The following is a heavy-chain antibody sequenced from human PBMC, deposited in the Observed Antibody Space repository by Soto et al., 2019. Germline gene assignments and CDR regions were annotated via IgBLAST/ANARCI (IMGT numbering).Heavy chain of an antibody. CDR1: GFTFSSYA. Sequence: GGSLRLSCAASGFTFSSYAMNWVRQAPGKGLEWVSVISGSGGTTYYTDSVKGRFTISRDNSKNTLYLQMNSLRAEDTAVYYCATTLYSSSWALFDYWGQGTLVTVSS. D-gene: IGHD6-13*01. CDR2: ISGSGGTT. CDR3: ATTLYSSSWALFDY. J-gene: IGHJ4*02. V-gene: IGHV3-23*01.